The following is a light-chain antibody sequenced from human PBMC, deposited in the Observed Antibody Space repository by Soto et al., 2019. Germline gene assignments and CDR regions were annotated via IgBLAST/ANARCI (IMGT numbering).Light chain of an antibody. CDR2: GAS. CDR3: QQYNNWPRT. J-gene: IGKJ2*01. V-gene: IGKV3-15*01. Sequence: EIVLTQSPATLSVSPGERATLSCRASQSVSSNLVWYQQKPGQAPRLLIYGASTRATGIPARFSGSGSGTESPLTISRLQYEDFAVYYCQQYNNWPRTFGQATKLSIK. CDR1: QSVSSN.